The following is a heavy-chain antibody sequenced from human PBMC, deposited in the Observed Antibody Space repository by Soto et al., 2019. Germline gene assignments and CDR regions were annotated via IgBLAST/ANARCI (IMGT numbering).Heavy chain of an antibody. J-gene: IGHJ5*02. CDR2: IYHSGRS. V-gene: IGHV4-59*01. D-gene: IGHD3-16*01. Sequence: KTXGTLSLTCTVCGGSINNYYGSGIRQTPGKGLEWIANIYHSGRSNYNPSLKSRVIISVDTPNNQFSLTLTSVTAADTAVYYCAQGGLHGRGDWFDPWGQRTPVTVSS. CDR1: GGSINNYY. CDR3: AQGGLHGRGDWFDP.